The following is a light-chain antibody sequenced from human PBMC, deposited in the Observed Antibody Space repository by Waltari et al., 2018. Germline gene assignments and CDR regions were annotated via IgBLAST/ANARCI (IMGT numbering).Light chain of an antibody. V-gene: IGLV2-11*01. CDR2: DVS. CDR3: CSYAGSYTWV. Sequence: QSALTQPRPVSGSPGQSVTIPCPGTSSDVGGYNFFSWHQQHPGKAPKLMIYDVSKRPSGVPDRFSGSKSGNTASLTISGLQAEDEADYYCCSYAGSYTWVFGGGTKLTVL. CDR1: SSDVGGYNF. J-gene: IGLJ3*02.